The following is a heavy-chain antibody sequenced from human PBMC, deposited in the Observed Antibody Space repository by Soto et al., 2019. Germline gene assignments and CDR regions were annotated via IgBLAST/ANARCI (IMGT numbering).Heavy chain of an antibody. Sequence: PSETLSLTCTVTGDSINSRSYYWGWIRQPPGKGLEWIGSIYYSGRTYNNPSLRSRVSMSIDTSKDQLSLKLKSVTAADTDLYLCARQRTSVVTQAYFDVWGTGSLVTVSS. V-gene: IGHV4-39*01. D-gene: IGHD2-21*02. CDR3: ARQRTSVVTQAYFDV. CDR2: IYYSGRT. CDR1: GDSINSRSYY. J-gene: IGHJ4*02.